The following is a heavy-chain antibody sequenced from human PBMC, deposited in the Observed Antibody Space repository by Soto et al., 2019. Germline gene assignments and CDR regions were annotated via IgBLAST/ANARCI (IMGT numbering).Heavy chain of an antibody. CDR3: ARDPSYYGMDV. J-gene: IGHJ6*02. Sequence: ASVKVSCKASGYTFTSYAMHWVRQAPGQRLEWMGWINAGNGNTKYSQKFQGRVTITRDTSASTAYMELSSLRSEDTAVYYCARDPSYYGMDVWGQGTTVPVAS. V-gene: IGHV1-3*01. CDR2: INAGNGNT. CDR1: GYTFTSYA.